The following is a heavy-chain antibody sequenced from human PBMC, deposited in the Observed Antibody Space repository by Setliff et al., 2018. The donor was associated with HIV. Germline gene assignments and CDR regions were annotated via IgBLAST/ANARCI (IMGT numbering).Heavy chain of an antibody. CDR1: GGSISSYY. CDR2: IYYSGST. D-gene: IGHD6-19*01. J-gene: IGHJ6*03. CDR3: ARGGSSGWERGLGYYYYYYMDV. Sequence: SETLSLTCTVSGGSISSYYWSWIRQPPGKGLEWIGYIYYSGSTNYNPSLKSRVTISVDTSKNQSSLKLSSVTAADTAVYYCARGGSSGWERGLGYYYYYYMDVWGKGTTVTVSS. V-gene: IGHV4-59*01.